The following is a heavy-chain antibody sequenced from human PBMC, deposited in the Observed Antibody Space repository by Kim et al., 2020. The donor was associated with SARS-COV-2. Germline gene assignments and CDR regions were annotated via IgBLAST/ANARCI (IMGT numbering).Heavy chain of an antibody. CDR3: AQNLAGSKRDWFDP. CDR1: GFSLSNARMG. CDR2: IFSNDEK. D-gene: IGHD3-3*02. J-gene: IGHJ5*02. Sequence: SGPTLVNPTETLTLTCTVSGFSLSNARMGVSWIRQPPGKALEWLAHIFSNDEKSYSTSLKSRLTISKDTSKSQVVLTMTNMDPVDTATYYCAQNLAGSKRDWFDPWGQGTLVTVSS. V-gene: IGHV2-26*01.